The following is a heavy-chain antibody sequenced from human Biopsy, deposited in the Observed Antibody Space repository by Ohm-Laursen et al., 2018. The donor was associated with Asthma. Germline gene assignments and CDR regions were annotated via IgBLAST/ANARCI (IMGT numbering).Heavy chain of an antibody. CDR2: ISVYNGNT. D-gene: IGHD3-10*01. Sequence: SVKVSCKTSGYAFNSAGITWVRQAPGQGLEWMGWISVYNGNTKVAQKLQDRVTMIADTSTSTAYMELRSLRSDDTAVYFCARAVDYSHYYGIDVWGQGTTVTVS. CDR1: GYAFNSAG. CDR3: ARAVDYSHYYGIDV. J-gene: IGHJ6*02. V-gene: IGHV1-18*01.